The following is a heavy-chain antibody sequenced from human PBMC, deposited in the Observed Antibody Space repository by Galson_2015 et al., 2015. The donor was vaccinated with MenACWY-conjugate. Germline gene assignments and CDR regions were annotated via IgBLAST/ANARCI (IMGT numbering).Heavy chain of an antibody. CDR3: ARWVAVKMIEY. D-gene: IGHD6-19*01. CDR2: IYHDGST. Sequence: LSLTCDVSGASISSSSNWWSWVRQPPGKGLEWIAEIYHDGSTNYDASLKSRLTISADKSKNQFSLKLSSVTAADTAVYYCARWVAVKMIEYCGQGALVTVSS. V-gene: IGHV4-4*02. CDR1: GASISSSSNW. J-gene: IGHJ4*02.